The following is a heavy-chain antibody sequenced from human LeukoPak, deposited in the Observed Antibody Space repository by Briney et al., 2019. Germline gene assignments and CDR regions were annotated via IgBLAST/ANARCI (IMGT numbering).Heavy chain of an antibody. J-gene: IGHJ4*02. CDR1: GYTFTGYY. Sequence: ASVKVSCKASGYTFTGYYMHWVRQAPGQGLEWMGWINPNSGGTNYAQKFQGRVTMTRDTSISTAYMELSRLRSDDTAVYYCARDRGYSSSWYSDYWGQGTLVTVSS. V-gene: IGHV1-2*02. CDR3: ARDRGYSSSWYSDY. CDR2: INPNSGGT. D-gene: IGHD6-13*01.